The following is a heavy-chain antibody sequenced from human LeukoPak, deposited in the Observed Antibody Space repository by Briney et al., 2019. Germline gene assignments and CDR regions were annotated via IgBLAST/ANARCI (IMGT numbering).Heavy chain of an antibody. D-gene: IGHD1-26*01. CDR3: ATPLVGATTGFLAYFDY. Sequence: ASVKVSCKVSGYTLTELSMHWVRQAPRKGLEWMGGFDPEDGETIYAQKFQGRVTMTEDTSTDTAYMELSSLRPEDTAVYYCATPLVGATTGFLAYFDYWGQGTLVTVSS. V-gene: IGHV1-24*01. CDR1: GYTLTELS. J-gene: IGHJ4*02. CDR2: FDPEDGET.